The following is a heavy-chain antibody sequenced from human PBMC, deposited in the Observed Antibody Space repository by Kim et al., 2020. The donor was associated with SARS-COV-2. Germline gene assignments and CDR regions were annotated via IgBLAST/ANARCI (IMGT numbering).Heavy chain of an antibody. CDR1: GGTFSSYA. CDR3: ALPGGYYGSGSYFGYYYYGMDV. Sequence: SVKVSCKASGGTFSSYAISWVRQAPGQGLEWMGGIIPIFGTANYAQKFQGRVTITADESTSTAYMELSSLRSEDTAVYYCALPGGYYGSGSYFGYYYYGMDVWGQGTTVTVSS. CDR2: IIPIFGTA. V-gene: IGHV1-69*13. J-gene: IGHJ6*02. D-gene: IGHD3-10*01.